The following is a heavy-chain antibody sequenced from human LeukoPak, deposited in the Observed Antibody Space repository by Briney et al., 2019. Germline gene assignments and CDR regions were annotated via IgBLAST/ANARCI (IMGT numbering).Heavy chain of an antibody. CDR3: AREQRSALSYYGSGSYEGSDY. D-gene: IGHD3-10*01. V-gene: IGHV3-21*01. CDR2: ITSSSSYI. Sequence: GGSLRLSCAASGFTFSTYSMSWVRQAPGKGLEWVSFITSSSSYIYYADSVKGRFTISRDNAKNSLYLQMNSLRAEDTAVYYCAREQRSALSYYGSGSYEGSDYWGQGTLVTVSS. CDR1: GFTFSTYS. J-gene: IGHJ4*02.